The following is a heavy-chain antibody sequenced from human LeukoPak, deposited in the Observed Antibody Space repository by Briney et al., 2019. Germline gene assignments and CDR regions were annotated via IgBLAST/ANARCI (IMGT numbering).Heavy chain of an antibody. CDR2: MNPNSGNT. CDR3: ARGQYYDYVWGSYRPRRFDP. Sequence: ASVKVSCKASGYTFTSYDINWVRQATGQGLEWMGWMNPNSGNTGYAQKFQGRVTTTRNTSISTAYMELSSLRSEDTAVYYCARGQYYDYVWGSYRPRRFDPWGQGTLVTVSS. V-gene: IGHV1-8*01. D-gene: IGHD3-16*02. J-gene: IGHJ5*02. CDR1: GYTFTSYD.